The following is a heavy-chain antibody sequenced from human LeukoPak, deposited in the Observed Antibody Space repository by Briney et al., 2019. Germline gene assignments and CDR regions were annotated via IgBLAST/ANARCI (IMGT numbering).Heavy chain of an antibody. CDR3: ARGVVITFGGAADY. CDR1: GYSISSGHY. J-gene: IGHJ4*02. D-gene: IGHD3-16*01. CDR2: MYHSGST. V-gene: IGHV4-38-2*02. Sequence: SETLSLTCTVSGYSISSGHYWGWIRQPPGKGLEWIGSMYHSGSTYYNPPLKSRVTISEDTSKNQFSLKLSSVTAADTAVYYCARGVVITFGGAADYWGQGTLVTVSS.